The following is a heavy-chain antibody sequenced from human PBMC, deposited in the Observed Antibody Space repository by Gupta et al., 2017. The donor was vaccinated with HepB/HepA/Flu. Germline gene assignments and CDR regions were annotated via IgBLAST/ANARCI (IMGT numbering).Heavy chain of an antibody. CDR2: MNPNGFNS. D-gene: IGHD3-16*01. CDR3: SCGLWRTERSKSSWCDP. V-gene: IGHV1-8*01. J-gene: IGHJ5*02. CDR1: GYTFNHFD. Sequence: QVQLVQTGAEVKKHGASVKVSCKTSGYTFNHFDINWVRQAPGQGIEWMGWMNPNGFNSGYAQKCQGRVTITMDPSIITADMGRRSLRSGDWALYYCSCGLWRTERSKSSWCDPWGQESLVAVS.